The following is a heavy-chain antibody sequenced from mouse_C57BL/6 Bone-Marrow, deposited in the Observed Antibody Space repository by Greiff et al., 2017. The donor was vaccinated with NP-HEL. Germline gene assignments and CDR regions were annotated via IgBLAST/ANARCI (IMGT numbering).Heavy chain of an antibody. V-gene: IGHV5-9-1*02. CDR3: TRDHDGYYVDY. D-gene: IGHD2-3*01. J-gene: IGHJ2*01. CDR2: ISSGGDYI. Sequence: EVKLVESGEGLVKPGGSLKLSCAASGFTFSSYAMSWVRQTPEKRLEWVAYISSGGDYIYYADTVKGRFTISRDNARNTLYLQMSSLKSEDTAMYYCTRDHDGYYVDYWGQGTTLTVSS. CDR1: GFTFSSYA.